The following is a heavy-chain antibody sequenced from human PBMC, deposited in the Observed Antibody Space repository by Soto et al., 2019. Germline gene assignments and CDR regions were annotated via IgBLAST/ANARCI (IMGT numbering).Heavy chain of an antibody. D-gene: IGHD2-2*01. CDR3: ARFGSTASLVLDY. CDR1: GFSFSTYS. Sequence: EVQLVESGGGLVKPGGSLRLSCAASGFSFSTYSMTWVRQAPGKVLEWVSSISSNGHSIYYADSVKGRFTISRDNAKNSLYLQMNSLRAEDTAVYYCARFGSTASLVLDYWGQGTLVTVSS. J-gene: IGHJ4*02. V-gene: IGHV3-21*01. CDR2: ISSNGHSI.